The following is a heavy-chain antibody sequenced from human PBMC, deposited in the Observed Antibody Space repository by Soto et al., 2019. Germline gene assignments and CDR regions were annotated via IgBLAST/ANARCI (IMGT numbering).Heavy chain of an antibody. CDR3: AKARYCISTSCYDPFDY. Sequence: QVQLVESGGGVVQPGRSLRLSCAASGFTFSSYGMHWVRQAPGKGLEWVAVISYDGSNKYYADSVKGRFTISRDNSKNTLYLQMNSLRAEDTAVYYCAKARYCISTSCYDPFDYWGKGTLVTVSS. V-gene: IGHV3-30*18. CDR2: ISYDGSNK. D-gene: IGHD2-2*01. J-gene: IGHJ4*02. CDR1: GFTFSSYG.